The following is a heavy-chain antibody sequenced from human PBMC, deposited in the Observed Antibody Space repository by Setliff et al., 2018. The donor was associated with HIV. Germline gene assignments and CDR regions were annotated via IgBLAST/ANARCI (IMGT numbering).Heavy chain of an antibody. V-gene: IGHV4-38-2*01. CDR3: ARSRGPWDSSHEPGSSWFDY. D-gene: IGHD6-13*01. CDR2: IYHSGST. J-gene: IGHJ4*02. CDR1: GYSISSGYY. Sequence: NPSETLSLTCAVSGYSISSGYYWGWIRQPPGKGLEWSGNIYHSGSTYYNPSLKSRVTISVDTSKNQFSLKLRSVTAADTAVYYCARSRGPWDSSHEPGSSWFDYWGQGTLVTVSS.